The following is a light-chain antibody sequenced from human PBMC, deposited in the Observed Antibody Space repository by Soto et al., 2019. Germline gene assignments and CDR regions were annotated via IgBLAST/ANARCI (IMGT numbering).Light chain of an antibody. J-gene: IGLJ2*01. CDR3: SSYARSNNLGV. Sequence: QSVLTQPPSASGSPGQSVTISCTGTSSDVGGYNYVSWYQQHPGKAPKLMIYEVSKRPSGVPDRFSGSKSGNTASLTVSGLQPEDEADYYCSSYARSNNLGVFGGGTKLTVL. CDR2: EVS. CDR1: SSDVGGYNY. V-gene: IGLV2-8*01.